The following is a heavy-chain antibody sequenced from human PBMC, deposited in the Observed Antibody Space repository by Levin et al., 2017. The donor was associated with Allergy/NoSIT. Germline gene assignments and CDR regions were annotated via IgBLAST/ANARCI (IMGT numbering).Heavy chain of an antibody. CDR2: ITGTGYST. CDR3: AKVLSWLDAFDI. Sequence: PGGSLRLSCAASELTFTNYAMAWVRQAPGKGLEWVSAITGTGYSTYYADSVKGRFTISRDSSQNTLYLQMNSLSAEDTAVYYCAKVLSWLDAFDIWGQGTVVTVSS. J-gene: IGHJ3*02. CDR1: ELTFTNYA. V-gene: IGHV3-23*01. D-gene: IGHD2/OR15-2a*01.